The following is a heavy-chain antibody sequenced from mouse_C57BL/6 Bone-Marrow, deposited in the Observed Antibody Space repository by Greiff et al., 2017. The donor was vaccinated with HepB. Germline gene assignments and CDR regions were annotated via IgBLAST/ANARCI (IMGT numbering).Heavy chain of an antibody. CDR3: VVLTAQAPQFAY. D-gene: IGHD3-2*02. CDR2: IRSKSNNYAT. V-gene: IGHV10-1*01. J-gene: IGHJ3*01. Sequence: EVQLVESGGGLVQPKGSLKLSCAASGFSFNTYAMNWVRQAPGKGLEWVARIRSKSNNYATYYADSVKDRFTISRDDSESMLYLQMNNLKTEDTAMYYCVVLTAQAPQFAYWGQGTLVTVSA. CDR1: GFSFNTYA.